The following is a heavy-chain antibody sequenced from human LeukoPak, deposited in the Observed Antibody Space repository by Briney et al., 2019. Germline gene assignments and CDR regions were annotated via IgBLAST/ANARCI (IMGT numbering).Heavy chain of an antibody. CDR2: ISYDGTNK. J-gene: IGHJ4*02. D-gene: IGHD1-26*01. CDR1: GFTFSNYG. Sequence: GGSLRLCCAAAGFTFSNYGVPGGRQARGKGLGGVAGISYDGTNKYYAASVNGRFTISIDNSKNTLYLQRNSLRAEDTAVYYCAKDSGSYYFDYWGQGTLVTVSS. CDR3: AKDSGSYYFDY. V-gene: IGHV3-30*18.